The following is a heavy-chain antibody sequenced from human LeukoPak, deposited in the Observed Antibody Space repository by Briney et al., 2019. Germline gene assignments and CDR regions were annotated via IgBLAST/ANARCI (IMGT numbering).Heavy chain of an antibody. D-gene: IGHD1-26*01. CDR1: GFTFSGSA. V-gene: IGHV3-73*01. Sequence: GGSLRLSCAASGFTFSGSAMHWVRQASGKGLEWVGRIRSKANSYATAYAASVKGRFTISRDDSKNTAYLQMNSLKTEDTAVYYCTRRVGHTGHLDYWGQGTLVTVSS. CDR3: TRRVGHTGHLDY. J-gene: IGHJ4*02. CDR2: IRSKANSYAT.